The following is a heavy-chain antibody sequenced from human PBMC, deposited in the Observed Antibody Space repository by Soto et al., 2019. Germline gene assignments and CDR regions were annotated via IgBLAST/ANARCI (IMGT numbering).Heavy chain of an antibody. CDR2: IHDSGST. D-gene: IGHD6-13*01. J-gene: IGHJ4*02. Sequence: PSETLSLTCAVYGESFSGYYWSWIRQPPGKGLEWIGEIHDSGSTNYNPSLKSRLIISVDTSRNQFSLKLSSVTAADTAVYYCARGVRRTSSWYCDYWGQGTLVTVSS. V-gene: IGHV4-34*01. CDR1: GESFSGYY. CDR3: ARGVRRTSSWYCDY.